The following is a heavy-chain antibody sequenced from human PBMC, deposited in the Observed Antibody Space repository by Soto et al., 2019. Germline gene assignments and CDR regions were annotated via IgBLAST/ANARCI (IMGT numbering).Heavy chain of an antibody. D-gene: IGHD3-16*01. CDR2: INPNGGST. V-gene: IGHV1-46*01. Sequence: ASVKVSCKAPGYTFTSYYMHWVRQAPGHGLEWMGVINPNGGSTRFAQKFQGRVTMTSDTSTSTVYMELRGLTSEDTAVYYCARSSGGVFGLIIEGNNWFAPWGQGTLVSVSS. J-gene: IGHJ5*02. CDR3: ARSSGGVFGLIIEGNNWFAP. CDR1: GYTFTSYY.